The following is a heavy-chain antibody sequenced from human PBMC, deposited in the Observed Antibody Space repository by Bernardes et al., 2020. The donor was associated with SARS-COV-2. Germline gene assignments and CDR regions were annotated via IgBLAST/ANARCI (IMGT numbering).Heavy chain of an antibody. J-gene: IGHJ6*02. D-gene: IGHD5-18*01. CDR1: GFTFSSYG. CDR2: ISYDGSNK. Sequence: GGSLRLSCAASGFTFSSYGMHWVRQAPGKGLEWVAVISYDGSNKYYADSVKGRFTISRDNSKNTLYLQMNSLRAEDTAVYYCARGGRSSYGNYYYYGMDGWGQGTTVTVSS. V-gene: IGHV3-30*03. CDR3: ARGGRSSYGNYYYYGMDG.